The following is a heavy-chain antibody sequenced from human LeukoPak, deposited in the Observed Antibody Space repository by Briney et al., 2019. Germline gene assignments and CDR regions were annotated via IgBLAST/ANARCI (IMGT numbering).Heavy chain of an antibody. Sequence: SETLSLTCAVSGGSISSGGYSWSWIRQPPGKGLEWIGYIYHSGSTYYNPSLKSRVTISVDRSKNQFSLKLSSVTAADTAVYYCARVPGEYGWFDPWGQGTLGTVSS. CDR1: GGSISSGGYS. V-gene: IGHV4-30-2*01. CDR3: ARVPGEYGWFDP. D-gene: IGHD4-17*01. CDR2: IYHSGST. J-gene: IGHJ5*02.